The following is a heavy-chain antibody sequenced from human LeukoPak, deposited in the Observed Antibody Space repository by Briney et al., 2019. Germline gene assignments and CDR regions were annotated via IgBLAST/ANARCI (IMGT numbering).Heavy chain of an antibody. CDR2: IKQDGSEK. CDR1: GFTLSSYW. CDR3: ARVGTGGDFWSGYNNWFDP. D-gene: IGHD3-3*01. Sequence: AGGSLRLSCAASGFTLSSYWMSRVRQAPGKGLEWVANIKQDGSEKYYVDSVKGRFTISRDNAKNSLYLQMNRLRAEDTAVYYCARVGTGGDFWSGYNNWFDPWGQGTLVTVSS. V-gene: IGHV3-7*01. J-gene: IGHJ5*02.